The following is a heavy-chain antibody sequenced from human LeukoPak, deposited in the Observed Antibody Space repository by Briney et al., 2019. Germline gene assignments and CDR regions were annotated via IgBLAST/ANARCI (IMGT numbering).Heavy chain of an antibody. CDR2: ISYDGRNN. J-gene: IGHJ4*02. Sequence: GGSLRLSCAASGFTFSSYGMHWVRQAPGKGLEWVAVISYDGRNNYYGDSVKGRFTISRDNSKNTLYLQMNSLRGEDTAVYYCAKDPRQGIYSGYLMEFDYWGQGTLVTVSS. V-gene: IGHV3-30*18. CDR1: GFTFSSYG. CDR3: AKDPRQGIYSGYLMEFDY. D-gene: IGHD5-12*01.